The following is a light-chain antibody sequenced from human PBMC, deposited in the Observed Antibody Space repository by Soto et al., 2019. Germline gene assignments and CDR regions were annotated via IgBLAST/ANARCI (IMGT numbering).Light chain of an antibody. CDR3: QQYHSYPYS. Sequence: DMHMTQSPSTMSVSVRDRVTITCRASQSVSPWLAWYQQKPGKAPRLLIYQASALESGVPSRFSGSGTGTEFTLTISSRQPDDFATYYCQQYHSYPYSFGQGNKFEI. V-gene: IGKV1-5*03. J-gene: IGKJ2*01. CDR1: QSVSPW. CDR2: QAS.